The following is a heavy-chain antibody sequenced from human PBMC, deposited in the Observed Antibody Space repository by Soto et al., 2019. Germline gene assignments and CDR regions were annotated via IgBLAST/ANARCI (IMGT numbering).Heavy chain of an antibody. CDR2: INPSGGST. J-gene: IGHJ4*02. D-gene: IGHD3-16*02. V-gene: IGHV1-46*01. Sequence: GASVKGACKASGYTFTTYYRHWVRRAPGQGLEWMGNINPSGGSTTYAQKFQGRVTMTSDTSTSTVYMELSSLRSDDTAVYYCARGVERGSYRHTHFDYSGQGTPVTVSS. CDR1: GYTFTTYY. CDR3: ARGVERGSYRHTHFDY.